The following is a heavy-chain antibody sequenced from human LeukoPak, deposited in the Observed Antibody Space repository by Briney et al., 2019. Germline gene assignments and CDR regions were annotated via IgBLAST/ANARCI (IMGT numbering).Heavy chain of an antibody. Sequence: GGSLRLSCADSGFTFRSYSMNWVRQAPGKGLEWVSSISSTGSSTYYADSVKGRFTISRDNAKNSLFLQMDSLRAEDTAVFYCARCRGGSCYSSGYFDSWGQGTLVTVSS. CDR2: ISSTGSST. CDR3: ARCRGGSCYSSGYFDS. D-gene: IGHD2-15*01. J-gene: IGHJ4*02. V-gene: IGHV3-21*01. CDR1: GFTFRSYS.